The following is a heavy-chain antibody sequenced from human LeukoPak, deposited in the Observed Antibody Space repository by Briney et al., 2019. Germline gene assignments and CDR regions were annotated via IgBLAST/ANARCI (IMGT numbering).Heavy chain of an antibody. Sequence: GGSLRLSCAASGFTFSGYAMSWVRHAPGKGLEWVSAISGSGGSTYYADSVKGRFTISRDNSKNTLYLQMNSLRAEDTAVYYCAKNYDILTGLPDYWGQGTLVTVSS. CDR1: GFTFSGYA. J-gene: IGHJ4*02. CDR3: AKNYDILTGLPDY. CDR2: ISGSGGST. D-gene: IGHD3-9*01. V-gene: IGHV3-23*01.